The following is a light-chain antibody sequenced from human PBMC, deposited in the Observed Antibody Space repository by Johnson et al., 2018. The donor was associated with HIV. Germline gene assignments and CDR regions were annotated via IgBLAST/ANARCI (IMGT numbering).Light chain of an antibody. CDR1: SSNIGNNF. J-gene: IGLJ1*01. V-gene: IGLV1-51*01. CDR3: GTWDSSLSVAYV. Sequence: QSVLTQPPSVSAAPGQKVTISCSGSSSNIGNNFVSWYQQLPGTAPKLIIYDNNKRPSGIPDRFSGSKSGTSATLGITGLQTGDEADYYCGTWDSSLSVAYVFGTGTKVTVL. CDR2: DNN.